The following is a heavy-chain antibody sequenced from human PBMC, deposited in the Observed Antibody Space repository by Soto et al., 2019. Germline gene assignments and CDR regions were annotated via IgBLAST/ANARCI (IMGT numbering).Heavy chain of an antibody. J-gene: IGHJ6*03. CDR1: GGSISSYY. CDR2: IYYSGST. Sequence: PSETLSLTCTVSGGSISSYYWSWIRQPPGKGLEWIGDIYYSGSTNYNPSLKSRVTISVDTSKNQFSLKLSSVTAADTAVYYCARRWYSNYHYSYYYMDVWGKGTTVTVSS. D-gene: IGHD4-4*01. CDR3: ARRWYSNYHYSYYYMDV. V-gene: IGHV4-59*08.